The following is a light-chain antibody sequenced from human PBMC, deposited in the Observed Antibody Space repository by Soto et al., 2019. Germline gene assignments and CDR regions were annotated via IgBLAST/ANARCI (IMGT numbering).Light chain of an antibody. CDR2: EGS. CDR3: CSYAGSRTIYV. J-gene: IGLJ1*01. V-gene: IGLV2-23*01. CDR1: SSGVGSYNL. Sequence: QSVLTQPASVSGSPGQSITISCTGTSSGVGSYNLVSWYQHHPGKAPKLVIYEGSKRPSGVSSRFSGSKSGNTASLTISGLQAEDEADYYCCSYAGSRTIYVFGTGTKVTVL.